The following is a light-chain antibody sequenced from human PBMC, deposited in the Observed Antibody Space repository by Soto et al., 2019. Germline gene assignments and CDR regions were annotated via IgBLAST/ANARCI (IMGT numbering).Light chain of an antibody. Sequence: LTRPASVSGSSEQSISTSCTGTVSDVGGYDYFSWYQQHPGKAPKLMIYEGSNRPSGVSNRFSGSKSGNTASLTISGLQAEDEADYYCSSYTSSSTLYVFGTGTKVTVL. V-gene: IGLV2-14*01. CDR1: VSDVGGYDY. CDR3: SSYTSSSTLYV. J-gene: IGLJ1*01. CDR2: EGS.